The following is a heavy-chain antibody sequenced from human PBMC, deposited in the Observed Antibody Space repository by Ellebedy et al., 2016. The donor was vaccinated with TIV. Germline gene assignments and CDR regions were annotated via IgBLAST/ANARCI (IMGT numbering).Heavy chain of an antibody. CDR2: IDPDSGGT. V-gene: IGHV1-2*02. Sequence: AASVKVSCKASGYTFTAYYIHWVRQAPGQGLEWMGWIDPDSGGTVYAQKFQGRVTMTRDTSISTAYMELSRLRSDDTAVYYCAIGVVPAAADNWGQGTLVTVSS. J-gene: IGHJ4*02. CDR3: AIGVVPAAADN. D-gene: IGHD2-2*01. CDR1: GYTFTAYY.